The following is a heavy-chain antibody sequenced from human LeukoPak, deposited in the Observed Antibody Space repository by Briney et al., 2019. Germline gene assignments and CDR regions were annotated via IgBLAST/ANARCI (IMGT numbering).Heavy chain of an antibody. J-gene: IGHJ6*03. CDR1: GGTFSSYA. D-gene: IGHD6-13*01. V-gene: IGHV1-69*01. CDR3: AFALIWAAAGPLDMDV. Sequence: SVKVSCKASGGTFSSYAISWVRQAPGQGLEWMGGIIPIFGTANYAQKFQGRVTITADESTSTAYMELSSLRSEDTAVYYCAFALIWAAAGPLDMDVWGKGTTVTVSS. CDR2: IIPIFGTA.